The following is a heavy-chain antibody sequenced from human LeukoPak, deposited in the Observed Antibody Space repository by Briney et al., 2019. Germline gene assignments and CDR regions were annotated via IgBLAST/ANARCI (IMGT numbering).Heavy chain of an antibody. J-gene: IGHJ4*02. CDR3: ARDSQYQLLGYFDY. V-gene: IGHV4-4*07. CDR2: IYTSGST. D-gene: IGHD2-2*01. CDR1: GGSISSYY. Sequence: SETLSLTCTVSGGSISSYYWSWIRQPAAKGLEWIGRIYTSGSTNYNPSLKSRVTMSVDTSKNQFSLKLSSVTPADPAVYYCARDSQYQLLGYFDYWGQGTLVTVSS.